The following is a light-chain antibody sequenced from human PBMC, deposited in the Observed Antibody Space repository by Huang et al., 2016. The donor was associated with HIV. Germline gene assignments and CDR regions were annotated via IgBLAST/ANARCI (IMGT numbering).Light chain of an antibody. J-gene: IGKJ3*01. CDR1: QSIGNF. Sequence: DIHMTQSPSSLSASVGDRITITCRASQSIGNFLNWYQQKSGKAPKLLIYDASSLQTGVPSRFSGGGSGTDFTLTISSLQPEDSATYYCQQCYSILRVTFGPGTKVDI. CDR3: QQCYSILRVT. V-gene: IGKV1-39*01. CDR2: DAS.